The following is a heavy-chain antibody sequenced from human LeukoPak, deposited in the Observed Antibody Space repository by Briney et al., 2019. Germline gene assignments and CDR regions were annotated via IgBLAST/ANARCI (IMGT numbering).Heavy chain of an antibody. Sequence: PGGSLRLSCAASGFTSSAYDMHSGRQITGGGLEWVSTSGTVGDTFSSVSVKGRFTISRDNAKNSVHLQMNSLRVEDSAIYFCVRAAMPYIINGRRFDYWGQGTLVTVSS. V-gene: IGHV3-13*04. D-gene: IGHD2-2*01. CDR1: GFTSSAYD. CDR3: VRAAMPYIINGRRFDY. CDR2: SGTVGDT. J-gene: IGHJ4*02.